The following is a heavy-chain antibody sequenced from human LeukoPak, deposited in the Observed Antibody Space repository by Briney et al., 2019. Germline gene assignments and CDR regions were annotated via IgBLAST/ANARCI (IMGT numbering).Heavy chain of an antibody. CDR2: IIPIFGTA. D-gene: IGHD6-19*01. V-gene: IGHV1-69*01. Sequence: VKVSCKASGGTFSSYAISWVRQAPGQGLEWMGGIIPIFGTANYAQKFQGRVTITADESTSTAYMELSSLRSEDTAVYYCARGAVAGGYNWFDPWGQGTLVTVSS. CDR1: GGTFSSYA. J-gene: IGHJ5*02. CDR3: ARGAVAGGYNWFDP.